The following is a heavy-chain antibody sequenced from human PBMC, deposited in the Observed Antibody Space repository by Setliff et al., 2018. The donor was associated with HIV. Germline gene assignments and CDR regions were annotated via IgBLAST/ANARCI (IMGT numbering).Heavy chain of an antibody. CDR3: ARARGGCSGGSCPAHHYYYYMDV. D-gene: IGHD2-15*01. CDR2: IYTSGSTSGST. J-gene: IGHJ6*03. CDR1: GGSISRGDYY. Sequence: PSETLSLTCTVSGGSISRGDYYWNWIRQPAGKGLEWIGHIYTSGSTSGSTNYNPALKSRVTISVDTSKNQFSLKLSSVTAADTAVYYCARARGGCSGGSCPAHHYYYYMDVWGKGTTVTVSS. V-gene: IGHV4-61*09.